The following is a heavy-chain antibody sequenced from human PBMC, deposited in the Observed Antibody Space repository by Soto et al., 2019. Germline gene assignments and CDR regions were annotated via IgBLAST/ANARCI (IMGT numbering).Heavy chain of an antibody. CDR2: ISGSGGST. CDR3: AKGVGKAPRARGYSSGWPIDY. J-gene: IGHJ4*02. Sequence: GGSLRLSCAASGFTFSSYAMSWVRQAPGKGLEWVSAISGSGGSTYYADSVKGRFTISRDNSKNTLYLQMNSLRAEDTAVYYCAKGVGKAPRARGYSSGWPIDYWGQGTLVTVSS. V-gene: IGHV3-23*01. D-gene: IGHD6-19*01. CDR1: GFTFSSYA.